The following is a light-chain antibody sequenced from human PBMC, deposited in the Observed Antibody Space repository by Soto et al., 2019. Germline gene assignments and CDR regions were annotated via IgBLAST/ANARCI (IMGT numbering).Light chain of an antibody. CDR2: RNN. V-gene: IGLV1-47*01. CDR1: SSNIGSNY. J-gene: IGLJ1*01. Sequence: QSVLTQPPSASGTPGQRVTISCSGSSSNIGSNYVYWYQQLPGTAPKLLIYRNNQRPSGVPDRFSGSKSGTSASLAISGLQAEDEADYYCQSYDSSLSGGVFGTGTKVNV. CDR3: QSYDSSLSGGV.